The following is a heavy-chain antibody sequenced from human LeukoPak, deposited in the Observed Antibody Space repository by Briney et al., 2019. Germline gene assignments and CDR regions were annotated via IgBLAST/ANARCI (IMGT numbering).Heavy chain of an antibody. J-gene: IGHJ4*02. CDR1: GYTFTSYD. CDR2: MNPNSGNT. D-gene: IGHD3-16*01. V-gene: IGHV1-8*03. CDR3: ARDQAMRNYVWGSYNY. Sequence: GASVKASCKASGYTFTSYDINWVRQATGQGLEWMGWMNPNSGNTGYAQKFQGRVTITRNTSISTAYMELSSLRSEDTAVYYCARDQAMRNYVWGSYNYWGQGTLVTVSS.